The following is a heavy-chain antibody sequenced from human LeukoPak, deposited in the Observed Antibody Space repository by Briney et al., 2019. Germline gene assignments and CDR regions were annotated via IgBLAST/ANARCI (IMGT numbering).Heavy chain of an antibody. J-gene: IGHJ6*02. CDR2: ISSSSSTI. Sequence: GGSLRLSCAASGFTFSTYSMNWVRQAPGEGLEWVSYISSSSSTIYYADSVKGRFTISRVNAKNSLYLQMNSLRAEDTAVYYCARGEAAAFGAYGMDVWGQGTTVTVSS. CDR3: ARGEAAAFGAYGMDV. CDR1: GFTFSTYS. V-gene: IGHV3-48*01. D-gene: IGHD6-13*01.